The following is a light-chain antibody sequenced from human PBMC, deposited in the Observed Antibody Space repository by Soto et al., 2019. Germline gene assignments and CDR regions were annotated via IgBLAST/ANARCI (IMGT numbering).Light chain of an antibody. V-gene: IGLV2-8*01. CDR3: SSYAGSNNLV. CDR2: EVT. Sequence: QSALTQPPSASGSPGQSVTLSCTGTSSDVGFYNSVSWYQHHPGKAPKLMIYEVTKRPSGVPDRFSGSRSGNTASLTVSGLQAEDEAHYYCSSYAGSNNLVFGGGTKLTVL. J-gene: IGLJ2*01. CDR1: SSDVGFYNS.